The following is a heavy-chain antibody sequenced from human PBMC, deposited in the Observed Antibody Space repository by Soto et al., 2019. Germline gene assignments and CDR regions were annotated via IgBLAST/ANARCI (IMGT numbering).Heavy chain of an antibody. CDR1: GYSFTSYW. CDR3: AKSATVPAAIAY. J-gene: IGHJ4*02. V-gene: IGHV1-3*01. Sequence: GESLKISCNGSGYSFTSYWIGWVRQAPGQRLEWMGWINAGNGNTKYSQKFQGRVTITRDTSASTAYMELSSLRSEDTAVYYCAKSATVPAAIAYWGQGTLVTVSS. CDR2: INAGNGNT. D-gene: IGHD2-2*02.